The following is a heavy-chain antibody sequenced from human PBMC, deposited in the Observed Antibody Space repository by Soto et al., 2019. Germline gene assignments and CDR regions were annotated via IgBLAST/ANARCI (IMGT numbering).Heavy chain of an antibody. CDR2: IYWDEDR. D-gene: IGHD2-15*01. CDR1: GFSLSTSRVG. Sequence: SGPTLDNATQTLTLTCSFSGFSLSTSRVGVAWIRQPAVKALEWLAIIYWDEDRRYSPSLKNRLAIAKDTSKNQVVLTLTNLDPGDTATYYCADIKFTWWGVSALDAYDMWGQGTRVTVSS. V-gene: IGHV2-5*02. J-gene: IGHJ3*02. CDR3: ADIKFTWWGVSALDAYDM.